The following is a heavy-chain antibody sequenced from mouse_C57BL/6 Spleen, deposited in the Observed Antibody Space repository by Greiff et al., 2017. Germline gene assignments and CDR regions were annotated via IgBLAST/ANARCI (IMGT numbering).Heavy chain of an antibody. CDR1: GYTFTSYD. V-gene: IGHV1-85*01. D-gene: IGHD2-4*01. Sequence: VQLQESGPELVKPGASVKLSCKASGYTFTSYDINWVKQRPGQGLEWIGGIYPRDGSTKYNEKFKGKARLTVDTSSSTAYMELHSLTSEDSAVYFCARYYDYDGDWFAYWGQGTLVTVSA. J-gene: IGHJ3*01. CDR3: ARYYDYDGDWFAY. CDR2: IYPRDGST.